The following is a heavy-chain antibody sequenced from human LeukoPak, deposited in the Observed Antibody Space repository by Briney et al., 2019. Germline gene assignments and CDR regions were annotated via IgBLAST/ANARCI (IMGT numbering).Heavy chain of an antibody. D-gene: IGHD2-2*01. J-gene: IGHJ4*02. CDR3: ASTSWTKEGGVDY. CDR2: IKQDGSEK. CDR1: GFTFSSYW. V-gene: IGHV3-7*01. Sequence: PGGSLRLSCAASGFTFSSYWMSWVRQAPGKGLEWVANIKQDGSEKYYVDSVKGRFTISRDNAKNSLYLQMNSLRAEDTAVYYWASTSWTKEGGVDYWGQGTLVTVSS.